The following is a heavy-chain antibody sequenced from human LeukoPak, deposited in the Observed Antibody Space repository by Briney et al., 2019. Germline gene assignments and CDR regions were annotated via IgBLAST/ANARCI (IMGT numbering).Heavy chain of an antibody. Sequence: PGGSLRLSCAASGFTFTNYGFHWVRQAPGKGLEWVALISHDGNNEYYADSVKGRFATSRDDSKNTLYLQMNSLRAEDTAVYYCAKDPSLRATLPVWGQGTLVTVSS. CDR1: GFTFTNYG. CDR3: AKDPSLRATLPV. CDR2: ISHDGNNE. J-gene: IGHJ1*01. V-gene: IGHV3-30*18.